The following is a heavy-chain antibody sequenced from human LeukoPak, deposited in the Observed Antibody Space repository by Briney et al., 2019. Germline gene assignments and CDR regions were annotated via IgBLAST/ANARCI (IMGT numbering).Heavy chain of an antibody. D-gene: IGHD4-17*01. Sequence: GGSLRLSCAASGFTFSSYGMHWVRQAPGKGLEWVAVISYDGSNKYYADSVKGRFTISRDNSKDTLYLQMNSLRAEDTAVYYCARKAHDYGDYGYNWFDPWGQGTLVTVSS. J-gene: IGHJ5*02. V-gene: IGHV3-30*03. CDR1: GFTFSSYG. CDR3: ARKAHDYGDYGYNWFDP. CDR2: ISYDGSNK.